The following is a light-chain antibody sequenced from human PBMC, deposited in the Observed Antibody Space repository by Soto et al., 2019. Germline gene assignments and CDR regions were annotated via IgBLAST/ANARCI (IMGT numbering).Light chain of an antibody. Sequence: QSALTQPASVSGSPGQSITISCTGTSSDVGSYNLVSWYQQHPGKAPKLMIYEGSKRPSGVSNRFSGSKSGNTASLTISGLQAEDEADYYSCSHAGKSTPVVFGGGTKLTVL. J-gene: IGLJ2*01. V-gene: IGLV2-23*01. CDR1: SSDVGSYNL. CDR2: EGS. CDR3: CSHAGKSTPVV.